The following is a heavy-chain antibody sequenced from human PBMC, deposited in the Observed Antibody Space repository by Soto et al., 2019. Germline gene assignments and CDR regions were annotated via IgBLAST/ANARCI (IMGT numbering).Heavy chain of an antibody. CDR3: ARSIVVVPAAYYYYYMDV. V-gene: IGHV1-69*02. CDR1: GGTFSSYT. Sequence: SVKVSCKASGGTFSSYTISWVRQAPGQGLEWMGRIIPILGIANYAQKFQGRVTITADKSTSTAYMELSSLRSEDTAVYYCARSIVVVPAAYYYYYMDVWGKGTTVTVS. CDR2: IIPILGIA. D-gene: IGHD2-2*01. J-gene: IGHJ6*03.